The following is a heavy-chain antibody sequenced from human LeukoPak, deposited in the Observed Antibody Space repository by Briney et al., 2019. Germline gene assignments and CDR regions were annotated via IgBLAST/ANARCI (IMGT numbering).Heavy chain of an antibody. Sequence: ASVKVSCKASGYTFTSYGISWVRQAPGQGLEWMGWISAYNGNTNYAQKLQGRVTMTRDTSTSTVYMELGSLRSEDTAVYYCARDLFNYYDSSGADYWGQGTLVTVSS. V-gene: IGHV1-18*01. CDR3: ARDLFNYYDSSGADY. D-gene: IGHD3-22*01. J-gene: IGHJ4*02. CDR2: ISAYNGNT. CDR1: GYTFTSYG.